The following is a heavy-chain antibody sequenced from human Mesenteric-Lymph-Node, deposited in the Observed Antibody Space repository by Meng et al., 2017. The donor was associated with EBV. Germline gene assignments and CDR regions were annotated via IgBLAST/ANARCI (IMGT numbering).Heavy chain of an antibody. J-gene: IGHJ4*02. CDR1: GGPLSSHP. D-gene: IGHD4-11*01. CDR2: ITPVFTKA. V-gene: IGHV1-69*06. Sequence: QGELVQAGDELKKPGSSVKVSCTASGGPLSSHPISWVRQAPGQGLEWMGGITPVFTKANYAQKFQGRVTITADRSTSTVYMELSALISDDTAVYYCAREAVTRDFDSWGQGTLVTVSS. CDR3: AREAVTRDFDS.